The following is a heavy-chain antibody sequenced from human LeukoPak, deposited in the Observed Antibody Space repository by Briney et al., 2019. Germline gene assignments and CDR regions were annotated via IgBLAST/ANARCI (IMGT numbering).Heavy chain of an antibody. J-gene: IGHJ4*02. CDR2: ISSSSSYI. D-gene: IGHD5-18*01. CDR1: GFTFSSYS. CDR3: ASGGDTAMVDY. Sequence: GGSLRLSCAASGFTFSSYSMNWVRQAPGKGLEWVSSISSSSSYIYYADSVKGRFTISGDNAKNSLYLQMNSLRAEDTAVYYCASGGDTAMVDYWGQGTLVTVSS. V-gene: IGHV3-21*01.